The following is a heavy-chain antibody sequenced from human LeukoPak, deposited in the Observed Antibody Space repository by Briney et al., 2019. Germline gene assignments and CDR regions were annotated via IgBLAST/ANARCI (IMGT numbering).Heavy chain of an antibody. J-gene: IGHJ6*02. Sequence: ASVKVSGKASGYTFTSYDINWVRQATGQGLEWMGWMNPNSGNTGYAQKFQGRVTMTRNTSISTAYMELSSLRSEDTAVYYCARGDYDFWSGYPYGMDVWGQGTTVTVSS. CDR1: GYTFTSYD. CDR3: ARGDYDFWSGYPYGMDV. V-gene: IGHV1-8*01. D-gene: IGHD3-3*01. CDR2: MNPNSGNT.